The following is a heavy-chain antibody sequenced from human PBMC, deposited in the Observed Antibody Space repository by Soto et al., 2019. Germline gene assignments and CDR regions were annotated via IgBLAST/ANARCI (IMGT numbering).Heavy chain of an antibody. CDR1: GYRFTSYW. J-gene: IGHJ4*02. CDR2: IYPSDSDT. CDR3: ARHRPFTSGRYALDY. V-gene: IGHV5-51*01. D-gene: IGHD6-19*01. Sequence: PGESLKISCKVSGYRFTSYWIGWVRQMPGKGLEWMGIIYPSDSDTTYSPSFQGQVSISADKSISTAYLQWGSLKASDTAIYYCARHRPFTSGRYALDYWGQGTLVTVSS.